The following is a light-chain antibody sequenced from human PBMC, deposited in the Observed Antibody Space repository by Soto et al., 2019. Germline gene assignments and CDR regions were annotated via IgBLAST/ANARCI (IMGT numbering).Light chain of an antibody. V-gene: IGLV4-69*01. J-gene: IGLJ3*02. CDR2: LYSDGSH. Sequence: QPVLTQSPSASASLGASVKLTCTLSSGYSSYAIAWHQQQPEKGPRYLMKLYSDGSHTKGDGIPDRFSGSSSGTERYLTISSLQSEDEADYYCQTWGTGIQVFGGGTQLTVL. CDR1: SGYSSYA. CDR3: QTWGTGIQV.